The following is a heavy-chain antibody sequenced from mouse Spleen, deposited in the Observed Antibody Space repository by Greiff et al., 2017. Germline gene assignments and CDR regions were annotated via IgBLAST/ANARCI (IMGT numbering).Heavy chain of an antibody. Sequence: EVKLMESGGGLVKPGGSLKLSCAASGFTFSSYGMSWVRQTPEKRLEWVATISGGGSYTYYPDSVKGRFTISRDNAKNNLYLQMSSLRSEDTALYYCARQDGNYRYFDVWGAGTTVTVSS. D-gene: IGHD2-1*01. CDR2: ISGGGSYT. CDR3: ARQDGNYRYFDV. V-gene: IGHV5-9-2*01. CDR1: GFTFSSYG. J-gene: IGHJ1*01.